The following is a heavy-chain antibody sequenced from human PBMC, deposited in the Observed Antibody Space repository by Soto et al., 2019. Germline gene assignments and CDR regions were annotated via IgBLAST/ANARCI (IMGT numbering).Heavy chain of an antibody. CDR1: GGSFSGYY. Sequence: SETLSLTCAVYGGSFSGYYWSWIRQPPGKGLEWIGEINHSGSTNYNPSLKSRVTISVDTSKNQFSLKLSSVTAADTAVYYCARDLTMIVGHWGQGTLVTVSS. D-gene: IGHD3-22*01. V-gene: IGHV4-34*01. J-gene: IGHJ4*02. CDR3: ARDLTMIVGH. CDR2: INHSGST.